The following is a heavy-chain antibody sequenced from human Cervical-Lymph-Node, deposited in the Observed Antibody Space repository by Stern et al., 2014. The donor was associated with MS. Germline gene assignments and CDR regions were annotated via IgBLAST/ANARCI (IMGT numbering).Heavy chain of an antibody. CDR3: ARHVQGFDY. CDR1: GYSFTIYY. J-gene: IGHJ4*02. Sequence: EVQLVESGAEVKTPGESLKISCKLSGYSFTIYYIAWVRQMPGKGLEWMGFIYPYDSDTTYTPSFQGQVTISADKSITTAYLQWSSLRASDTAMYYCARHVQGFDYWGQGTLVTVSS. V-gene: IGHV5-51*01. CDR2: IYPYDSDT.